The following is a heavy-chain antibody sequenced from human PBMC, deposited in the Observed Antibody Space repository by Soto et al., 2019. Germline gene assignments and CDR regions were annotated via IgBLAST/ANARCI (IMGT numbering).Heavy chain of an antibody. CDR2: VSHDGRNT. CDR3: AKGGRQWLVTSDFNY. Sequence: VQLVESGGGVVQPGRSLRLSCAASGFTFSDYAMHWVRQAPGKGLEWVAVVSHDGRNTHYADSVKGRFTISRDSSKNTVYLERASLRAEDTAVDYCAKGGRQWLVTSDFNYWGQGALVTVSS. CDR1: GFTFSDYA. J-gene: IGHJ4*02. D-gene: IGHD6-19*01. V-gene: IGHV3-30*18.